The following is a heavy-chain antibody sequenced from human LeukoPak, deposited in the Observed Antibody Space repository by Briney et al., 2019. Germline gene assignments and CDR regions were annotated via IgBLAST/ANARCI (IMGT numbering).Heavy chain of an antibody. V-gene: IGHV4-39*01. CDR3: ARREKMATIGGYFDY. CDR1: GGSISSSSYY. CDR2: IYYSGST. Sequence: PSETLSLTCTVSGGSISSSSYYWGWIRQPPEKGLEWIGSIYYSGSTYYNPSLKSRVTISVDTSKNQFSLKLSSVTAADTAEYYCARREKMATIGGYFDYWGQGTLVTVSS. J-gene: IGHJ4*02. D-gene: IGHD5-24*01.